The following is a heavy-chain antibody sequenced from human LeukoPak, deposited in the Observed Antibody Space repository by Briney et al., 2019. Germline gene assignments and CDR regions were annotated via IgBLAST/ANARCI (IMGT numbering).Heavy chain of an antibody. CDR3: AKDTTCNGGACYYMDV. CDR1: EFTFSSYA. Sequence: PGGSLRLSCVASEFTFSSYAMTWVRQAPGKGLEWVSSISGSDGYTYYAHYVKGRFTISRDNSKNTLYLQMNSLRVEDTAVFYCAKDTTCNGGACYYMDVWGKGTTVTVSS. CDR2: ISGSDGYT. J-gene: IGHJ6*03. D-gene: IGHD2-8*02. V-gene: IGHV3-23*01.